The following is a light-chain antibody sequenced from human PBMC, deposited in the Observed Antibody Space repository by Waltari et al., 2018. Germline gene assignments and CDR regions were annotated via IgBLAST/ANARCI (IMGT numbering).Light chain of an antibody. CDR3: YSSAMSAFVV. V-gene: IGLV2-23*02. Sequence: QSALTQPASVAGPPGQAITISCTGTSIYLGSYNFVSWYQHHPGKAPKLILYEVTKGPSGVSDRFSGSKSGNTASLTISGLQAEDDADYYCYSSAMSAFVVFGGGTKLTVL. CDR2: EVT. CDR1: SIYLGSYNF. J-gene: IGLJ3*02.